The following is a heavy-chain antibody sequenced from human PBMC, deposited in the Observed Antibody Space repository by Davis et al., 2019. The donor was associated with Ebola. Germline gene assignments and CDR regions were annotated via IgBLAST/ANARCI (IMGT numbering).Heavy chain of an antibody. V-gene: IGHV3-21*01. CDR3: AGSTSSNDIYYYGMDV. J-gene: IGHJ6*02. Sequence: ETLSLTCTVSGGSISTYHWNWVRQAPGKGLEWVSSISSSSSYIYYADSVKGRFTISRDNSKNTLYLQMNSLRAEDTAVYYCAGSTSSNDIYYYGMDVWGQGTTVTVSS. CDR1: GGSISTYH. CDR2: ISSSSSYI. D-gene: IGHD2-2*01.